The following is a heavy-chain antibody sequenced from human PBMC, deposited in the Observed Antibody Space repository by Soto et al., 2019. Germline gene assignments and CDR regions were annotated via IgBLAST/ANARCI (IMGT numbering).Heavy chain of an antibody. CDR2: ISSNGGST. CDR1: GFTFSSYA. V-gene: IGHV3-64*01. J-gene: IGHJ4*02. Sequence: GGSLRLSCAASGFTFSSYAMHWVRQAPGKGLEYVSAISSNGGSTYYANSVKGRFTISRDNSKNTLYLQIGSLRAEDMAVYYCAREAGGYYFDYWGQGTLVTVSS. CDR3: AREAGGYYFDY. D-gene: IGHD1-26*01.